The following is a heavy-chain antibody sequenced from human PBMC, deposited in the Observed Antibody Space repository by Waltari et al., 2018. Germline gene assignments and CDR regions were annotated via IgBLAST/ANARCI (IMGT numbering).Heavy chain of an antibody. Sequence: QVQLVQSGAEVKKPGASVKVSCKASGYTFTSYYMHWVRQAPGQGLEWMGIINPSGGSKSYAQKFQGRVTMTRDTSTSTVYMELSSLRSEDTAVYYCARDHSPDIVVVPAAMLRGYYFDYWPGNPGHRLL. V-gene: IGHV1-46*01. D-gene: IGHD2-2*01. J-gene: IGHJ4*02. CDR1: GYTFTSYY. CDR2: INPSGGSK. CDR3: ARDHSPDIVVVPAAMLRGYYFDY.